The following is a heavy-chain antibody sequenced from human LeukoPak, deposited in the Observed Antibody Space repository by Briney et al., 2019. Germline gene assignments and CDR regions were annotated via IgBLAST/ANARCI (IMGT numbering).Heavy chain of an antibody. CDR2: ISYDGSNK. Sequence: GGSLRLSCAASGFTFSSYAMHWVRQAPGKGLEWVAVISYDGSNKYYADSVKGRFAISRDNSKNTLYLQMNSLRAEDTAVYYCAREPLFGIAVAGALAYWGQGTLVTVSS. CDR1: GFTFSSYA. D-gene: IGHD6-19*01. V-gene: IGHV3-30*09. J-gene: IGHJ4*02. CDR3: AREPLFGIAVAGALAY.